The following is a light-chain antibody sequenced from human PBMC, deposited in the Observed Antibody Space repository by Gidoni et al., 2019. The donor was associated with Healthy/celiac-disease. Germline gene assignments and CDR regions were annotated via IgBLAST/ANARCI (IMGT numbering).Light chain of an antibody. CDR1: ALSNQY. J-gene: IGLJ3*02. CDR2: KDS. CDR3: QSADSSGTYWV. Sequence: SYELTQPPSVSVSPGQTARITCSGDALSNQYAYWYQQKPGQAPVLVIYKDSERPSGIPERFSGSSSGTTVALTISGVQAEDEADYYCQSADSSGTYWVFGGGTKLTVL. V-gene: IGLV3-25*03.